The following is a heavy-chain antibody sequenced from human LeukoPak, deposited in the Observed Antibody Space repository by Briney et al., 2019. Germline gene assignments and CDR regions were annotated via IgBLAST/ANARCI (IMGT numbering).Heavy chain of an antibody. CDR1: GFTFSSYW. Sequence: GGSLRLSCAASGFTFSSYWMSWVHQAPGKGLEWVANIKQDGSEKYYVDSVKGRFTISRDNAKNSLYLQMNSLRAEDTAVYYCAREILVSPRTGYYYYMDVRGKGTTVSVSS. D-gene: IGHD1-14*01. J-gene: IGHJ6*03. CDR3: AREILVSPRTGYYYYMDV. V-gene: IGHV3-7*01. CDR2: IKQDGSEK.